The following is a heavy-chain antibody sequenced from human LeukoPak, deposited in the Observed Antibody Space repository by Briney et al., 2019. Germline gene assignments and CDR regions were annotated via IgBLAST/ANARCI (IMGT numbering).Heavy chain of an antibody. D-gene: IGHD3-22*01. CDR3: ARGEDYYDSSRRGYFDY. CDR2: IIPILGTA. V-gene: IGHV1-69*05. J-gene: IGHJ4*02. Sequence: ASVKVSCTASGGTFSSYAISWVRQAPGQGLEWMGGIIPILGTANYAQKFQGRVTITTDESTSTAYMELSSLRSEDTAVYYCARGEDYYDSSRRGYFDYWGQGTLVTVSS. CDR1: GGTFSSYA.